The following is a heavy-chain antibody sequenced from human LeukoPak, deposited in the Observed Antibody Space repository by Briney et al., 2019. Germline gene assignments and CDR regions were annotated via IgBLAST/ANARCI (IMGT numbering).Heavy chain of an antibody. CDR1: GFTFSSYG. Sequence: GGSLRLSCAASGFTFSSYGMHCVRQAPGKGLEWVAVISYDGSNKYYADSVKGRFTISRDNSKNTLYLQMNSLRAEDTAVYYCAKAQYYYGSGSYPYFDYWGQGTLVTVSS. CDR2: ISYDGSNK. J-gene: IGHJ4*02. D-gene: IGHD3-10*01. V-gene: IGHV3-30*18. CDR3: AKAQYYYGSGSYPYFDY.